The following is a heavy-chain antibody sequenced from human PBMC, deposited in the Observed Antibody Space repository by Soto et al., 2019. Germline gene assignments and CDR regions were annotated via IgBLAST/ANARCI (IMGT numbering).Heavy chain of an antibody. V-gene: IGHV1-69*01. CDR1: GGTFSSYR. CDR2: IVPIYRTA. Sequence: QVQLVQSRAEVKKPGSSVKVSCKASGGTFSSYRINWVRQAPGQGLEWVGGIVPIYRTADYAQKFQGRVTITADESARTAYMELRSLKSQDTAVYYCARDSGAKLSSSWGQGTLVTVSS. D-gene: IGHD6-13*01. CDR3: ARDSGAKLSSS. J-gene: IGHJ4*02.